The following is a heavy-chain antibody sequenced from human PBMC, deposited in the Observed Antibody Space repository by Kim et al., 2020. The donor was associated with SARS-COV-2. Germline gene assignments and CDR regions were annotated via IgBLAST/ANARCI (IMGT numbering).Heavy chain of an antibody. CDR2: INDDGSVT. V-gene: IGHV3-74*01. Sequence: GGSLRLSCAASGFTFRTYWMHWVRQVPGTGLVWVSRINDDGSVTTYADSVKGRFTISTDNSKNMMYLQMNSLRAEDTAVYYCTRDPDYSKGASFDYWGQG. CDR3: TRDPDYSKGASFDY. J-gene: IGHJ4*02. D-gene: IGHD4-4*01. CDR1: GFTFRTYW.